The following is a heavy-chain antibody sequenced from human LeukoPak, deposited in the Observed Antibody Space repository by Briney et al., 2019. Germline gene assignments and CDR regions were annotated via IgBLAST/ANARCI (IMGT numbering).Heavy chain of an antibody. Sequence: GGSLRLSCAASGFIFSSYGMHWVRQAPGKGLEWVAVISYDGSNKYYADSVKGRFTISRDNSKNTLYLQMNSLRAEDTAVYYCAKDRKQWLVRGAFDIWGQGTMVTVSS. D-gene: IGHD6-19*01. V-gene: IGHV3-30*18. J-gene: IGHJ3*02. CDR2: ISYDGSNK. CDR3: AKDRKQWLVRGAFDI. CDR1: GFIFSSYG.